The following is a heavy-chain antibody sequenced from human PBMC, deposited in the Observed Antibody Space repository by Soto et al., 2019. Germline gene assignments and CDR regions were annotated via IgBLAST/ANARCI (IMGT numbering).Heavy chain of an antibody. J-gene: IGHJ4*02. CDR1: GDSVSSNSAA. Sequence: SQALSLTSAISGDSVSSNSAAWNLIRQSPSRGLEWLGRTYYRSKWYNDYAVSVKSRITINPDTSKNQFSLQLNSVTPEDTAVYYCAREWPLGGARFFDYWGQGTLVTVSS. CDR2: TYYRSKWYN. V-gene: IGHV6-1*01. D-gene: IGHD1-26*01. CDR3: AREWPLGGARFFDY.